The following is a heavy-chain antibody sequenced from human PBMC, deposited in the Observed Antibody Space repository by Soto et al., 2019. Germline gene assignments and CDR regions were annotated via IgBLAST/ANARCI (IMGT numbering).Heavy chain of an antibody. J-gene: IGHJ3*02. Sequence: QVHLVQSGAEVKKPGSSVKVSCQASGDSFTRYAISWLRQAPGQGPEWMGVIIFAFGTANYAQRFKGRVTITADASTTTAYMELNSLRSDDTAVYYCARDSIMVRGESDGFDIWGPGTLVTVSS. V-gene: IGHV1-69*01. CDR2: IIFAFGTA. CDR1: GDSFTRYA. D-gene: IGHD3-10*01. CDR3: ARDSIMVRGESDGFDI.